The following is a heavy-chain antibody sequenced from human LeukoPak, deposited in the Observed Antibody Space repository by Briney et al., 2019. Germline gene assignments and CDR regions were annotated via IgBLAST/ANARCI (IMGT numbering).Heavy chain of an antibody. V-gene: IGHV1-69*13. CDR3: ARGSALLALSFDY. CDR2: IIPIFGTA. CDR1: GGTFINSA. D-gene: IGHD2-15*01. Sequence: SVKVSCKDSGGTFINSAISWVRQAPGQGLEWMGGIIPIFGTANYAQKFQGRVTITADESTSTAYMELSSLRSEDTAVYYCARGSALLALSFDYWGQGTLVTVSS. J-gene: IGHJ4*02.